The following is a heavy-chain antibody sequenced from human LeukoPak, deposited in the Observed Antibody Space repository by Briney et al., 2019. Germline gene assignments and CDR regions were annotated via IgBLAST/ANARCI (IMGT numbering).Heavy chain of an antibody. Sequence: ASVKVSCKASGYSFTSYYMHWVRQAPGQGLEWMGLINPSGSSTTYAQKFQGRVTMTTDTSTSTAYMELRSLRSDDTAVYYCARDKGGGPRFFDYWGQGTLVTVSS. CDR3: ARDKGGGPRFFDY. V-gene: IGHV1-46*01. J-gene: IGHJ4*02. CDR2: INPSGSST. CDR1: GYSFTSYY. D-gene: IGHD1-26*01.